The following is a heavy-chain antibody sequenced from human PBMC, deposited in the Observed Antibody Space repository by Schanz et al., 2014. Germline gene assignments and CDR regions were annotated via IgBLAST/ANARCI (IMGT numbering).Heavy chain of an antibody. Sequence: EVQLVESGGGLVQPGGSLRLSCAASGFNFRSYPMSWVRQVPGKGLEWVSGISWNSGNIAYADSVKGRFTISRDNAKNSLYLQMNSLRPEDTALYYCAKVQTHTLYGGNSCFDYWGQGTLVTVSS. J-gene: IGHJ4*02. CDR3: AKVQTHTLYGGNSCFDY. CDR2: ISWNSGNI. CDR1: GFNFRSYP. D-gene: IGHD2-21*02. V-gene: IGHV3-9*01.